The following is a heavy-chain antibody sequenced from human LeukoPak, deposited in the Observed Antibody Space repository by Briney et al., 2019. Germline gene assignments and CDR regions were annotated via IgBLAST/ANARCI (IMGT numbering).Heavy chain of an antibody. CDR2: IKQDGSEK. D-gene: IGHD5-12*01. Sequence: GGSLRLSCAASGFTFSSYSMSWVRQAPGKGLEWVANIKQDGSEKYYVDSVKGRFTISRDNAKNSLYLQMNSLRAEDTAVYYCARDHGGYGPFDYWGQGTLVTVSS. V-gene: IGHV3-7*01. J-gene: IGHJ4*02. CDR1: GFTFSSYS. CDR3: ARDHGGYGPFDY.